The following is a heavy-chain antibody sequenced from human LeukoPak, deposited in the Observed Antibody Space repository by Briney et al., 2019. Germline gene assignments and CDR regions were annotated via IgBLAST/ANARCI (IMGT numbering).Heavy chain of an antibody. CDR1: GFTFSSYA. Sequence: GGSLRLSCAASGFTFSSYAMHWVRQAPGKGLEWVAVISYDGSNKYCADSVKGRFTISRDNSKNTLYLQMNSLRAEDTAVYYCARDPLGIAAAGTFFDYWGQGTLVTLSS. CDR2: ISYDGSNK. CDR3: ARDPLGIAAAGTFFDY. D-gene: IGHD6-13*01. V-gene: IGHV3-30*04. J-gene: IGHJ4*02.